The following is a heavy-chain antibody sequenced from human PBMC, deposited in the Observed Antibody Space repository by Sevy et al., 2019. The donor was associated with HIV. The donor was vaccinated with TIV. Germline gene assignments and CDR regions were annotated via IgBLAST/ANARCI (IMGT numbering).Heavy chain of an antibody. CDR2: FDPEDGKT. J-gene: IGHJ4*02. CDR3: AVTKDYYDSSGYPFHY. D-gene: IGHD3-22*01. Sequence: ASVKVSCKVSGYTLTQLSMHWVRQAPGKGLEWMGTFDPEDGKTIYAQKFQGRVTMTEDKSTDTAYMQLTSLRSEDTAVFYCAVTKDYYDSSGYPFHYWGLGTLVTVSS. CDR1: GYTLTQLS. V-gene: IGHV1-24*01.